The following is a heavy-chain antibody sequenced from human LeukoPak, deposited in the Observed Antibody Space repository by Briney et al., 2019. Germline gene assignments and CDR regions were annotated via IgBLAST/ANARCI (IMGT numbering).Heavy chain of an antibody. V-gene: IGHV3-30*18. J-gene: IGHJ4*02. Sequence: GRSLRLSCAASGFSFSSYGMHWVRQAPGKGLEWVALILHDGSNTFYADSVKGRFTISRDNSDNILYLQMNSLTAADTAVYYCAKRTTTTEFDYWGQGTLVIVSS. CDR3: AKRTTTTEFDY. D-gene: IGHD4-17*01. CDR1: GFSFSSYG. CDR2: ILHDGSNT.